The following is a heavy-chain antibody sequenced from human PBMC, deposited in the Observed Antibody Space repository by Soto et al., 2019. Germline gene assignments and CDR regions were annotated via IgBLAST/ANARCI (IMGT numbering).Heavy chain of an antibody. CDR1: GFTFSSYG. D-gene: IGHD1-26*01. J-gene: IGHJ6*02. CDR3: ARVHGGVGPFYYYGMDV. Sequence: QVQLVESGGGVVQPGRSLRLSCAASGFTFSSYGMHWVRQAPGKGLEWVAVIWYDGSNKYYADSVKGRFTISRDNSKNTLYLQMNSLRAEDTAVYYCARVHGGVGPFYYYGMDVWGQGTTVTVSS. CDR2: IWYDGSNK. V-gene: IGHV3-33*01.